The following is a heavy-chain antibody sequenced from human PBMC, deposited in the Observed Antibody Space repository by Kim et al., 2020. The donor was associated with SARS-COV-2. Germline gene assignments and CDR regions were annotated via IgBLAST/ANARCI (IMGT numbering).Heavy chain of an antibody. V-gene: IGHV4-61*08. J-gene: IGHJ1*01. Sequence: SETLSLTCTVSGGSVSTGDYCWNWIRQSPGKGLEWLGFIFNSATTNYNPSVKDRVTVSQDTSKNQFSLSLSSVTASDTAVYYCSIAPRVAYQH. CDR3: SIAPRVAYQH. CDR1: GGSVSTGDYC. CDR2: IFNSATT. D-gene: IGHD2-21*01.